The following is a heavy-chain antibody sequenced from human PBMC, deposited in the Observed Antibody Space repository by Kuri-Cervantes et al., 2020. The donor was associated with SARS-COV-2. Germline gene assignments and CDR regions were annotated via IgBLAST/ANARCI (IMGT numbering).Heavy chain of an antibody. CDR3: ARDRYDFWSGLGYYYYGMDV. Sequence: GASLKISCAASGFTFSSYWMHWVRQAPGKGLVWVSRINSDGSSTSYADSVKGRFTISSDNAKNTLYLQMNSLRAEDTAVYYCARDRYDFWSGLGYYYYGMDVWGQGTTVTVSS. D-gene: IGHD3-3*01. CDR2: INSDGSST. J-gene: IGHJ6*02. CDR1: GFTFSSYW. V-gene: IGHV3-74*01.